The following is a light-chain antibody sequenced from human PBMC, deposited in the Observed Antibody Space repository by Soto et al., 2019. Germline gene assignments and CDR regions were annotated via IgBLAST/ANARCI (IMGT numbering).Light chain of an antibody. CDR1: NY. CDR2: DVD. V-gene: IGLV2-14*01. CDR3: SSYTSSSFYV. Sequence: QSVLTQPASVSGSPGQSITISCTGTNYVSWYQQHPGKAPKLMIYDVDNRPSGVSNRFSGSKSGNTASLTISGLQAEDEADYYCSSYTSSSFYVFGTGTKLTVL. J-gene: IGLJ1*01.